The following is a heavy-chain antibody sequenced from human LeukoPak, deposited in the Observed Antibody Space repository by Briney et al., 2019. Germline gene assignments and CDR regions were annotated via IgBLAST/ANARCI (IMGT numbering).Heavy chain of an antibody. CDR2: IYYSGST. J-gene: IGHJ4*02. V-gene: IGHV4-59*01. Sequence: SETLSLTCTVSGGSISSYYWSWIRQPPGKGLEWIGYIYYSGSTNYNPSLKSRVTISVDTSKNQFSLKLSSVTAADTAVYYCAREDFWSGYLSYWGQGTLVTVSS. D-gene: IGHD3-3*01. CDR3: AREDFWSGYLSY. CDR1: GGSISSYY.